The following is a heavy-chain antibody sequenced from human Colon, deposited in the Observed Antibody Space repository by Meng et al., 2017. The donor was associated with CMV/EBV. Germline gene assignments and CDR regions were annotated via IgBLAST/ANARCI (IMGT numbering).Heavy chain of an antibody. D-gene: IGHD1/OR15-1a*01. Sequence: GQRGESGGGLGQPGRSLGLSFAAFGFTFSSYAMHWVRQAPGKGLGWVAGISYDGGNEHYADSVKGRFTISTDNSKNTLYLQMNSLRAEDTATYYCAKDEVPNNIDYWGQGTLVTVSS. V-gene: IGHV3-30*14. CDR1: GFTFSSYA. CDR2: ISYDGGNE. J-gene: IGHJ4*02. CDR3: AKDEVPNNIDY.